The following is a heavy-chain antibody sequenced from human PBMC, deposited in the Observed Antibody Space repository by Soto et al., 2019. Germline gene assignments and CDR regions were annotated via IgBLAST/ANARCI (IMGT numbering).Heavy chain of an antibody. Sequence: QVQLVQSGAAVKKPGASVKVSCKTSGYTYTEYPIHWVRQAPGQGLEWMGWINVGNGNAKYSQKFQGRVSLTRDTSASTAYMELSSLGSEDTAVYYCTSSSEMGYWGQGTLVTVSS. V-gene: IGHV1-3*01. CDR3: TSSSEMGY. CDR1: GYTYTEYP. D-gene: IGHD2-8*01. CDR2: INVGNGNA. J-gene: IGHJ4*02.